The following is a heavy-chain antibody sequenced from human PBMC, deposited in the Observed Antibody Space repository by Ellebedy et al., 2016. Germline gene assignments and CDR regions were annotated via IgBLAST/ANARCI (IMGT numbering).Heavy chain of an antibody. CDR3: RQGHYADY. CDR1: GFSFNTFF. CDR2: ISAGGDNT. J-gene: IGHJ4*02. V-gene: IGHV3-23*01. Sequence: GESLKISXGASGFSFNTFFMGWVRQAPGKGLEWVSTISAGGDNTQFADSVKGRFTVSRDNSRNTVYLQMNDLRVEDTALYFCRQGHYADYWGQGTLVTVSS.